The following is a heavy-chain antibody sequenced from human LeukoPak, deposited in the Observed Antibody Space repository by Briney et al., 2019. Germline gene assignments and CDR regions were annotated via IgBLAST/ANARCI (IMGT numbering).Heavy chain of an antibody. Sequence: SETLSLTCAVYGGSFSGYYWSWIRQPPGKGLEWIGEINHSGSTNYNPSLKSRVTISVDTSKNQFSLKLSSVTAADTAVYYCARLVNYYGSGSYYLNFDYWGQGTLVTVSS. D-gene: IGHD3-10*01. CDR2: INHSGST. V-gene: IGHV4-34*01. CDR1: GGSFSGYY. J-gene: IGHJ4*02. CDR3: ARLVNYYGSGSYYLNFDY.